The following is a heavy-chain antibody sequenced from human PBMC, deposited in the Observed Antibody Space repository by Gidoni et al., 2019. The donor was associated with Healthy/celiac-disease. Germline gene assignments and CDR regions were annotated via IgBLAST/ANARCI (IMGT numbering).Heavy chain of an antibody. CDR1: GFTSISYA. Sequence: QVQLVESGGGVVQPGRSLRLSCSASGFTSISYAMHWGRQAPGKGLEWVAVISYDGSNKYYADSVKGRFTISRDNSKNTLYLQMNSLRAEDTAVYYCARDPYYDSSGYPYFDYWGQGTLVTVSS. V-gene: IGHV3-30-3*01. CDR2: ISYDGSNK. CDR3: ARDPYYDSSGYPYFDY. J-gene: IGHJ4*02. D-gene: IGHD3-22*01.